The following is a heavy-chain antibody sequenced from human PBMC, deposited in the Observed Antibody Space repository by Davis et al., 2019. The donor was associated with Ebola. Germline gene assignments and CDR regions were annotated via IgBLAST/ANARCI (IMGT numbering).Heavy chain of an antibody. Sequence: GGSLRLSCAASGFTFSSYGMHWVRQAPGKGLEWVAFIRYDGSNKYYADSVKGRFTISRDNSKNTLYLQMNSLRAEDTAVYYCARDRITMVQGVIIDHDAFDIWGQGTMVTVSS. D-gene: IGHD3-10*01. V-gene: IGHV3-30*02. J-gene: IGHJ3*02. CDR1: GFTFSSYG. CDR2: IRYDGSNK. CDR3: ARDRITMVQGVIIDHDAFDI.